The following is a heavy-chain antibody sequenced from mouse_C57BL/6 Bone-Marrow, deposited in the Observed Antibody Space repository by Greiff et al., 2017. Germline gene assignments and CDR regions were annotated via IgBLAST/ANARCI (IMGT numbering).Heavy chain of an antibody. D-gene: IGHD4-1*01. CDR2: IWGVGST. CDR3: ASLLTGKGAY. CDR1: GFSLTSYG. J-gene: IGHJ3*01. V-gene: IGHV2-6*01. Sequence: VKLVESGPGLVAPSQSLSITCTVSGFSLTSYGVDWVRQSPGKGLEWLGVIWGVGSTNYNSALKSRLSISKDNSKSQVFLKMNSLQTDDTAIYYCASLLTGKGAYWGQGTLVTVSA.